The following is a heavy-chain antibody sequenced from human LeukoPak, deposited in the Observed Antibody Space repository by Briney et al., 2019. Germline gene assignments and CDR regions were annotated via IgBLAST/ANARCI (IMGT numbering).Heavy chain of an antibody. V-gene: IGHV3-23*01. J-gene: IGHJ3*02. CDR2: IGGSGGST. CDR1: GFTFSSYA. Sequence: GGSLRLSCAASGFTFSSYAMSWVRQAPGKGLEWVSAIGGSGGSTYYADSVKGRFTISRDNSKNTLYLQMNSLRAEDTAVYYCAKGLAPGNAFDIWGQGTMVTVSS. CDR3: AKGLAPGNAFDI.